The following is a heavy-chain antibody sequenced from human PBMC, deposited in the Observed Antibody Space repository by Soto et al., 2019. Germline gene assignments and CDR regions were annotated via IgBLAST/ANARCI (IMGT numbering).Heavy chain of an antibody. CDR3: ARETEDLTSNFDY. J-gene: IGHJ4*02. CDR1: GFTFTRYS. Sequence: EVQLVESGGGLVKPGGSLRLSCAASGFTFTRYSMNWVRQAPGKGLEWVSSISSTTNYISYGDSMKGRFTISRDNAKKSLYLEMNSLRAEDTAVYYCARETEDLTSNFDYWGQGTLVTVSS. CDR2: ISSTTNYI. V-gene: IGHV3-21*01.